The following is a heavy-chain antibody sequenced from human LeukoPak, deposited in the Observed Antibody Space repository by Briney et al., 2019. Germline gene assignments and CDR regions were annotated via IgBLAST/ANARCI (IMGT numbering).Heavy chain of an antibody. CDR2: IIPIFGTA. CDR1: GGTFSSYA. V-gene: IGHV1-69*05. CDR3: ASLLWGYYFDY. Sequence: SVKVSCKASGGTFSSYAISWVRQAPGQGLEWMGRIIPIFGTANYAQKFQGRVTITTDESTSTAYMELSSLRSEDTAVYYCASLLWGYYFDYWGQGTLVTVSS. J-gene: IGHJ4*02. D-gene: IGHD3-10*01.